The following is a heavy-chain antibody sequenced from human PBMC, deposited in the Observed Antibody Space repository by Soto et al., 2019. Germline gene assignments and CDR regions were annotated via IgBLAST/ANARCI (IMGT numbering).Heavy chain of an antibody. Sequence: QVQLVQSGAEVKKPGASVKVSCKAAGYTLTTYGVSWVRQAPGQGLEWVGWISAYNDHTNYAQKFQGRVTMTNDTSTSTAYMELRSLSSDDSAVYYCARGTYFDYWGQGTLVTVSS. J-gene: IGHJ4*02. V-gene: IGHV1-18*01. CDR2: ISAYNDHT. D-gene: IGHD1-1*01. CDR3: ARGTYFDY. CDR1: GYTLTTYG.